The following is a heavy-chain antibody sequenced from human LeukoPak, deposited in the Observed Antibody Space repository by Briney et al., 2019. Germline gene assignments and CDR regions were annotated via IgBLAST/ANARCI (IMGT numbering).Heavy chain of an antibody. CDR3: ARDIYDSGDFRGDF. Sequence: GGSLRLSCAASGFTFSSYWMNWARQVPGKGLEWVASINHNGNVNYYVDSVKGRFTISRDNAKNSLYLQMSSLRTEDTALYYCARDIYDSGDFRGDFWGQGTLVTVSS. V-gene: IGHV3-7*03. J-gene: IGHJ4*02. CDR2: INHNGNVN. D-gene: IGHD3-22*01. CDR1: GFTFSSYW.